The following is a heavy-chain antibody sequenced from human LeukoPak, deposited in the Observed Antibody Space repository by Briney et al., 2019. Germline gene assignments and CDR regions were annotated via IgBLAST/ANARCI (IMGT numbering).Heavy chain of an antibody. J-gene: IGHJ4*02. D-gene: IGHD3-16*02. CDR3: ARAGDYVWGSYRYGYYFDY. Sequence: GGSLRLSCAASGFTFSSYSMNWVRQAPGKGLEWVSYISSSSSTIYYGDSVKGRFTISRDNAKNSLYLQMNSLRAEDTAVYYWARAGDYVWGSYRYGYYFDYGGQGTLVTVSS. CDR1: GFTFSSYS. V-gene: IGHV3-48*04. CDR2: ISSSSSTI.